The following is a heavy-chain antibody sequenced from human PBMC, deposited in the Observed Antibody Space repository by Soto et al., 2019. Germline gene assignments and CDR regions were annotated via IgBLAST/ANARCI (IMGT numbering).Heavy chain of an antibody. D-gene: IGHD3-22*01. J-gene: IGHJ4*02. CDR3: AKAVTYYYYSSGSKLADYFDY. CDR1: GFTFDDYT. V-gene: IGHV3-43*01. Sequence: GGSLRLSCAASGFTFDDYTMHWVRQAPGKGLEWVSLISWDGGSTYYADSVKGRFTISRDNSKNSLYLQMNSLRTEDTALYYCAKAVTYYYYSSGSKLADYFDYWGKGTLVPVSS. CDR2: ISWDGGST.